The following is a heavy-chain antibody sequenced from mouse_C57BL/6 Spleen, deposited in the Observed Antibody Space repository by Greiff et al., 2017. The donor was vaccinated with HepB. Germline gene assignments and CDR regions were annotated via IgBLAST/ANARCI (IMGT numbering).Heavy chain of an antibody. CDR3: ANNYLACFAY. CDR1: GYAFTNYL. V-gene: IGHV1-54*01. D-gene: IGHD1-1*02. CDR2: INPGSGGT. Sequence: VQLQQSGAELVRPGTSVKVSCKASGYAFTNYLIEWVKQRPGQGLEWIGVINPGSGGTNYNEKFKGKATLTADKSSSTAYMQLSSLTSEDSAVFCCANNYLACFAYWGQGTLVTVSA. J-gene: IGHJ3*01.